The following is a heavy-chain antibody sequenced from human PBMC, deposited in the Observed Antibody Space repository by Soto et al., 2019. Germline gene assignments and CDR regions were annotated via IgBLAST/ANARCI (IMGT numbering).Heavy chain of an antibody. V-gene: IGHV3-30*18. J-gene: IGHJ6*02. D-gene: IGHD2-21*02. Sequence: GILRLSCAASGFTFSSYGMHRVRQAPGKGLEWVAVISYDGSNKYYADSVKGRFTISRDNSKNTLYLQMNSLRAEDTAVYYCAKDTNYCGGDCYSLGYYYYYYGMDVWGQGTTVTVSS. CDR2: ISYDGSNK. CDR1: GFTFSSYG. CDR3: AKDTNYCGGDCYSLGYYYYYYGMDV.